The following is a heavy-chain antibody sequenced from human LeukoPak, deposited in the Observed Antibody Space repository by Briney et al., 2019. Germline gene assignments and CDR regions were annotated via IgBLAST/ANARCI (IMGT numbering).Heavy chain of an antibody. CDR3: AKESGDHFEAFDV. J-gene: IGHJ3*01. Sequence: GGSLRLSCAASGFTFSSHAMSWVRQAPGEGLEWVSAISADSGAIYYADSVKGRFIISRDNSKSTLYLQMNSLRAEDTAVYYCAKESGDHFEAFDVWGQGTMVTVSS. CDR1: GFTFSSHA. D-gene: IGHD1-26*01. CDR2: ISADSGAI. V-gene: IGHV3-23*01.